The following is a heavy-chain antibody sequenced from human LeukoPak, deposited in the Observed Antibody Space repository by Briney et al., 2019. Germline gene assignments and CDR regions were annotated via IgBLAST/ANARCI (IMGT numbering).Heavy chain of an antibody. J-gene: IGHJ5*02. V-gene: IGHV3-21*01. D-gene: IGHD2-21*02. CDR1: VFTFCSDS. CDR3: ARDGGAYCGGVCYSRWLDP. CDR2: ISGGRGYI. Sequence: PGGSLRLSCAPSVFTFCSDSTNCGSDGPGEGVWWGSYISGGRGYIYYAYAVKGRLTISRDNAKSSLYLQMSSLRAEDTAMYYCARDGGAYCGGVCYSRWLDPWGQGTLVTGSS.